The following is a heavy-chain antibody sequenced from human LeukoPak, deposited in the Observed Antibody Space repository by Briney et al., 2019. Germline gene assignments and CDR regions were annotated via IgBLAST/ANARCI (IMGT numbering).Heavy chain of an antibody. Sequence: GGSLRLSCAASGFTFSRSAMHWVRQAPGKGLEWVAVISYGGSNRYYADSVKGRFTISRDTSKNTLYLQMNSLRAEDTAVYYCARDFYWDWGQGTLVTVSS. D-gene: IGHD2-15*01. CDR3: ARDFYWD. V-gene: IGHV3-30-3*01. J-gene: IGHJ4*02. CDR2: ISYGGSNR. CDR1: GFTFSRSA.